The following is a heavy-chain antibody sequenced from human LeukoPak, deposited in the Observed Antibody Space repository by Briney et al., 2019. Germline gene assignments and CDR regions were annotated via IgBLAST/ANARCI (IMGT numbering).Heavy chain of an antibody. J-gene: IGHJ4*02. CDR2: INPNSGGT. Sequence: ASVKVSCKASGYTFTGYYMHWVRQAPGQGLEWMGWINPNSGGTNYAQKFQGRATMTRDTSISTAYMELSRLRSDDTAVYYCARGEVVPATVWYDYWAREPWSPSPQ. CDR3: ARGEVVPATVWYDY. CDR1: GYTFTGYY. V-gene: IGHV1-2*02. D-gene: IGHD2-2*01.